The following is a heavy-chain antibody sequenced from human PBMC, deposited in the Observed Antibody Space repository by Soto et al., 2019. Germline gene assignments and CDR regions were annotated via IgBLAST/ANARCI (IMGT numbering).Heavy chain of an antibody. J-gene: IGHJ4*02. CDR3: VRGTNGWRGMDY. Sequence: EGSLRLSCATSGFTFSSYPIHWVRQAPGKGPVWVSRITEDGSGTTYADSVKGRFTVTRDNAKNTMYLQMSGLGAEDTAVYRCVRGTNGWRGMDYWGQGTLVTVSS. V-gene: IGHV3-74*01. D-gene: IGHD2-8*01. CDR2: ITEDGSGT. CDR1: GFTFSSYP.